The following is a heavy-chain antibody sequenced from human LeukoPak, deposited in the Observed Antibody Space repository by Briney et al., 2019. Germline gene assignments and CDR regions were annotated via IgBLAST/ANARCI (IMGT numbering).Heavy chain of an antibody. V-gene: IGHV4-38-2*02. CDR1: GYSISSGYY. J-gene: IGHJ4*02. CDR3: ARRPYSSSWPFNY. Sequence: SETLSLTCTVSGYSISSGYYWGWIRQPPGKGLEWIGSIYHSGSTYYNPSLKSRVTISVDTSKKQFSLKLSSVTAADMAVYYCARRPYSSSWPFNYWGQGTLVTVSS. CDR2: IYHSGST. D-gene: IGHD6-13*01.